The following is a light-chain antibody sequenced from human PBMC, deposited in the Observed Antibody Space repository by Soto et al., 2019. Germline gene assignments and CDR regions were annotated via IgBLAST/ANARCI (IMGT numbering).Light chain of an antibody. CDR1: QPISSW. CDR3: QQASSFPFT. Sequence: IQMTQSPSSVSASVGDRVTITCRESQPISSWLAWYQQNPGQPPTLLTYSASTLRSGVPSRCSGSEFGTLYSLTITNLPPEDFATYDCQQASSFPFTVGGDTKVE. V-gene: IGKV1-12*01. CDR2: SAS. J-gene: IGKJ4*01.